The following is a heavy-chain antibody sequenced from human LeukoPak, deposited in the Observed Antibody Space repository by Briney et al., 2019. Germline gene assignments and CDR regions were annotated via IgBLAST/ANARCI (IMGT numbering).Heavy chain of an antibody. Sequence: GGSLRLSCAASGFTFSSYGMHWVRQAPGKGLEWVAVISYDGSNKYYADSVKGRFTISRDNSKNTLYLQMNSLRAEDTAVYYCARDLTVVRGDLWFDPWGQGTLVTVSS. D-gene: IGHD3-10*01. CDR2: ISYDGSNK. V-gene: IGHV3-30*03. CDR1: GFTFSSYG. CDR3: ARDLTVVRGDLWFDP. J-gene: IGHJ5*02.